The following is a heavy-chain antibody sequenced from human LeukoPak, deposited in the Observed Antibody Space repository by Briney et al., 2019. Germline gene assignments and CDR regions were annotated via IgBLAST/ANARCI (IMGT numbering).Heavy chain of an antibody. CDR2: ISGSGGST. CDR3: AKDKVQWLVGDAFVI. Sequence: GGSLTLSCAASGFNFSSYAMSWVRQPPGKGLEWVSAISGSGGSTYYADSVKGRFTISRDNSKNTLYLQMNSLRAEDTAVYFCAKDKVQWLVGDAFVIWGQGTMVTVSS. J-gene: IGHJ3*02. V-gene: IGHV3-23*01. CDR1: GFNFSSYA. D-gene: IGHD6-19*01.